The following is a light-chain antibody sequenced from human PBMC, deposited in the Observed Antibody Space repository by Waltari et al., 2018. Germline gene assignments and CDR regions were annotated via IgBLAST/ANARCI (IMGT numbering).Light chain of an antibody. CDR3: SSQSSNDVVL. V-gene: IGLV2-14*01. Sequence: QSALTQPASVSGSPGQSVTIFCAGTSTDVGGYNSVSWYQEHPGQAPRVSIYDVSDRPSGVSDRFSGSKSGNTASLTISGLQAEDEADYYCSSQSSNDVVLFGGGTKLTVL. J-gene: IGLJ2*01. CDR1: STDVGGYNS. CDR2: DVS.